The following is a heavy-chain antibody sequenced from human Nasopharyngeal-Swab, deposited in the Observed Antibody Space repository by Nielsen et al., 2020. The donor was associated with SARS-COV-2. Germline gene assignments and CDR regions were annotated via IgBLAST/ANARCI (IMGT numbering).Heavy chain of an antibody. Sequence: GGSLRLSCAASGFTFSSYGMHWVRQAPGKGLEWVAVIWYDGSNKYYADSVKGRFTISRDNSKNTLYLQMNSLRAEDTAVYYCARALGGYYGMDVWGQGTMVTVSS. CDR2: IWYDGSNK. CDR3: ARALGGYYGMDV. CDR1: GFTFSSYG. V-gene: IGHV3-33*01. J-gene: IGHJ6*02. D-gene: IGHD1-26*01.